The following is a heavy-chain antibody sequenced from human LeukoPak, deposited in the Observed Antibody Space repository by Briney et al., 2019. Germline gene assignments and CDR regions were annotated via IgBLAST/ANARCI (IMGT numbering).Heavy chain of an antibody. Sequence: GWSLRLSCAASGFTVSSNYMNWVRQAPGKGLEWVSIIYSGGSTYYADSVKGRFTISRDNSKNTLYLQMNSLRVDDTAVYYCARDGSSWYFDLWGRGTLVTVSS. CDR2: IYSGGST. V-gene: IGHV3-66*01. CDR1: GFTVSSNY. J-gene: IGHJ2*01. D-gene: IGHD1-26*01. CDR3: ARDGSSWYFDL.